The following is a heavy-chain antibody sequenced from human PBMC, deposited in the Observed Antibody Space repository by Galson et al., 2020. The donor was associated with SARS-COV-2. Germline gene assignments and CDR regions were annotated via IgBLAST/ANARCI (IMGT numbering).Heavy chain of an antibody. V-gene: IGHV3-33*01. D-gene: IGHD6-13*01. CDR2: IWYDGSKK. CDR1: GFTFRSYG. J-gene: IGHJ4*02. CDR3: AREAEVTVAGNSLDY. Sequence: GGSLRLSCAASGFTFRSYGMHWVRQAPGKGLEWVAVIWYDGSKKYYADSVEGRFTISRDNSMNTLYLQVDNLGAEDTAVYHCAREAEVTVAGNSLDYWGRGTLVTVSS.